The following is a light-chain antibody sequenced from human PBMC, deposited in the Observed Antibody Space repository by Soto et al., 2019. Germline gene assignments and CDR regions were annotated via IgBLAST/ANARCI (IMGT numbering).Light chain of an antibody. CDR3: QSYDSTLSARYV. V-gene: IGLV1-40*01. Sequence: QSALTQPDSLSGSPGQSITISCTGSSSNIGAGYDVHWYQQRPGTAPKLLIFGNINRPSGVPDRFSGSKSGTSASLAITGLQAEDEGDYYCQSYDSTLSARYVFGTGTKLTVL. CDR1: SSNIGAGYD. J-gene: IGLJ1*01. CDR2: GNI.